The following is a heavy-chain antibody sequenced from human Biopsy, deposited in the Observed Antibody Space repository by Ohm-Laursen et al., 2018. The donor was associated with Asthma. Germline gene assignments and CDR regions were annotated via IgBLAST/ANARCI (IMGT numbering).Heavy chain of an antibody. CDR1: GFKFDEYT. CDR3: AKVRSDWVITESFDY. V-gene: IGHV3-9*01. Sequence: LSLTCAASGFKFDEYTMHWVRQAPGKGLEWVSGISWNSATIGYADSVECRFTISRDNAKNSVFLHMDSLRPEDTAFYYCAKVRSDWVITESFDYWGQGVLVTVSS. J-gene: IGHJ4*02. D-gene: IGHD3-22*01. CDR2: ISWNSATI.